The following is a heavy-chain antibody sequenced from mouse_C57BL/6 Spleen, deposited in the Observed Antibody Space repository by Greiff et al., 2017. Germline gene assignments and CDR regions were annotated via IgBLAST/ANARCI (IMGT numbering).Heavy chain of an antibody. CDR3: ASPDYGRGFAY. D-gene: IGHD1-1*01. Sequence: QVQLKQSGAELVRPGTSVKLSCKASGYTFTSYWMHWVKQRPGQGLEWIGVIDPSDSYTNYNQKFKGKATLTVDTSSSTAYMQLSSLTSEDSAVYYCASPDYGRGFAYWGQGTLVTVSA. J-gene: IGHJ3*01. CDR2: IDPSDSYT. CDR1: GYTFTSYW. V-gene: IGHV1-59*01.